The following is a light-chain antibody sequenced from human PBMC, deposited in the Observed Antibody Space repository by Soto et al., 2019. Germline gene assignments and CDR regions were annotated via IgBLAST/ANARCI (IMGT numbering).Light chain of an antibody. V-gene: IGKV1-39*01. J-gene: IGKJ1*01. CDR2: AAS. CDR3: QQSYSTPQT. Sequence: DIQMTQSPSPLSGSVGDRVTITCLASQSISSYLNWYQQKPGKAPKLLIYAASSLQSGVPSRFSGSGSGTDCTLTISSLQPEDVATYYCQQSYSTPQTLGQGTKVDIK. CDR1: QSISSY.